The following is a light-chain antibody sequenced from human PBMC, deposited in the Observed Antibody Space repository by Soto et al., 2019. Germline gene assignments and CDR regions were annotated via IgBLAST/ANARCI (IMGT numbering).Light chain of an antibody. Sequence: EIVLTQSPGTLSLSPGERATISCRASQSVSNNYLAWYQQKPGQATRLLIYGASDRATAIPDRFSGSGSETDFTLTISRLEHEDFAVYYCQQYGSSCTFGQGTKVEIK. CDR3: QQYGSSCT. CDR2: GAS. CDR1: QSVSNNY. V-gene: IGKV3-20*01. J-gene: IGKJ1*01.